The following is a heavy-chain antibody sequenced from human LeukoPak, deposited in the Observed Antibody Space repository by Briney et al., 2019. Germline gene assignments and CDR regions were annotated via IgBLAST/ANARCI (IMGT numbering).Heavy chain of an antibody. Sequence: SETLSLTCTVSGGSISTYYWTWIRQPPGKGLEWIGFSHYSGSTNYNPSLKSRVTISVDTSKNQFSLKLSSVTAADTAVYYCARSVKWIVGAYYGSLYFDYWGQGTLVTVSS. V-gene: IGHV4-59*12. CDR3: ARSVKWIVGAYYGSLYFDY. CDR2: SHYSGST. CDR1: GGSISTYY. D-gene: IGHD1-26*01. J-gene: IGHJ4*02.